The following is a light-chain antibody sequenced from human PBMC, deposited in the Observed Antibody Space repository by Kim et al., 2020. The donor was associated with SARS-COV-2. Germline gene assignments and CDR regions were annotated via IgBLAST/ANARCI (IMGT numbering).Light chain of an antibody. V-gene: IGKV1-39*01. Sequence: DIQMTQSPSSLSASVGDRVTITCRASQDISRYLNWYQQKPGKAPKLLIYTASSLQSGVPSRFTGSGSETDFTLTITSLQPEDFATYYCQHTSSAPLTFGQGTKVDIK. CDR2: TAS. CDR1: QDISRY. CDR3: QHTSSAPLT. J-gene: IGKJ1*01.